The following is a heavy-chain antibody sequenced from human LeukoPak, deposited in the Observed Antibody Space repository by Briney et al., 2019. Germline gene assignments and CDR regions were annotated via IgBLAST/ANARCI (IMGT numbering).Heavy chain of an antibody. V-gene: IGHV1-69*04. J-gene: IGHJ3*02. CDR1: GYTFTSYG. CDR2: IIPILGIA. D-gene: IGHD3-10*01. Sequence: ASVKVSCKASGYTFTSYGISWVRQAPGQGLEWKGRIIPILGIANYAQKFQGRVTITADKSTSTAYMELSSLRSEDTAVYYCASGLSMVRGVIIAFDIWGQGTMVTVSS. CDR3: ASGLSMVRGVIIAFDI.